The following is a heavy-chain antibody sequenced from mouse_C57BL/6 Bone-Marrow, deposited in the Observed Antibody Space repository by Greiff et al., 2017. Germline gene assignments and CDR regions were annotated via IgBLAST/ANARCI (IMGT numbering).Heavy chain of an antibody. Sequence: VKLQESGAELVRPGTSVKVSCKASGYAFTNYLIEWVKQRPGQGLEWIGVINPGSGGTNYNEKFKGKATLTVDKSSSTAYMQLSSLTSEDSAVYYCATFTTVVYFDVWGTGTTVTVSS. D-gene: IGHD1-1*01. CDR3: ATFTTVVYFDV. V-gene: IGHV1-54*01. CDR2: INPGSGGT. J-gene: IGHJ1*03. CDR1: GYAFTNYL.